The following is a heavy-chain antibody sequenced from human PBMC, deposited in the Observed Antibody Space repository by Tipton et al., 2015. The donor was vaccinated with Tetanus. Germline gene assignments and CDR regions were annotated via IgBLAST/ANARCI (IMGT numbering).Heavy chain of an antibody. D-gene: IGHD3-3*01. J-gene: IGHJ6*02. V-gene: IGHV1-69*09. CDR2: IIPILGIA. CDR1: GGTFSSYA. Sequence: QLVQSGAEVKKPGSSVKVSCKASGGTFSSYAISWVRQAPGQGLEWMGRIIPILGIANYAQKFQGRVTITADKSTSTAYMELSSLRSDDTAVYYCARGPYYDFWSGYYPNGGDYYYYGMDVWGQGTTVTVSS. CDR3: ARGPYYDFWSGYYPNGGDYYYYGMDV.